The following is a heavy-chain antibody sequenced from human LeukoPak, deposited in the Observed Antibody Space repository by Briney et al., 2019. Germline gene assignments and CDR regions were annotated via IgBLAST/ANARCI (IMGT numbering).Heavy chain of an antibody. CDR2: ITAYNDNT. D-gene: IGHD3-22*01. V-gene: IGHV1-18*01. CDR3: ARDYDSSGPPNWFDP. CDR1: GYTFTSYG. Sequence: GASVKVSCKASGYTFTSYGISWVRQAPGQGLEWMGWITAYNDNTYYAQKLQGRVTMTTDTSTSTAYMELRSLRSDDTAVYYCARDYDSSGPPNWFDPWGQGTLVTVSS. J-gene: IGHJ5*02.